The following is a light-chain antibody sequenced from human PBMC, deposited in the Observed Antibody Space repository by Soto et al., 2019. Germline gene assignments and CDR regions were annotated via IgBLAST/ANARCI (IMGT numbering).Light chain of an antibody. CDR2: DTS. CDR3: QLHNIRRSIR. V-gene: IGKV3-15*01. CDR1: QGISNK. Sequence: EIEMTQSPATLSVSPGDRATLSCRASQGISNKLAWYQHNPGQDPPILIYDTSTRVDGSPARFIGSGSCADFSLIISSLQSEDFAAYYCQLHNIRRSIRFGQGTRLEIK. J-gene: IGKJ5*01.